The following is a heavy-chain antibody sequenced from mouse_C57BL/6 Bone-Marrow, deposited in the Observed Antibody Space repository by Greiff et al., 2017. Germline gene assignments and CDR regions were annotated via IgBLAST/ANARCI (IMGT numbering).Heavy chain of an antibody. D-gene: IGHD1-1*01. V-gene: IGHV1-78*01. CDR3: ACYYGSSSYAMDY. CDR2: IYPRDGST. J-gene: IGHJ4*01. Sequence: QVQLQQSDAELVKPGASVKISCKVSGYTFTDHTIHWMEQRPEQGLEWIGYIYPRDGSTKYNEKFKGKATLTADKSSSTAYMQLNSLTSEDSAVYFCACYYGSSSYAMDYWGQGTSVTVSS. CDR1: GYTFTDHT.